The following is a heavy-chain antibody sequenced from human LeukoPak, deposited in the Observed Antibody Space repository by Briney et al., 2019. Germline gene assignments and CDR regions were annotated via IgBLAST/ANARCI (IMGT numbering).Heavy chain of an antibody. CDR3: ARGRPIDY. J-gene: IGHJ4*02. V-gene: IGHV3-23*01. CDR2: ISGSGGST. Sequence: GGSLRLSCAASRFTFSSYAMSWVGQAAGTEVEAVSAISGSGGSTYYAASAQCRFTIPRDNSKNTLYLQMNSLRAEDTAVYYCARGRPIDYWGQGTLVTVSS. CDR1: RFTFSSYA.